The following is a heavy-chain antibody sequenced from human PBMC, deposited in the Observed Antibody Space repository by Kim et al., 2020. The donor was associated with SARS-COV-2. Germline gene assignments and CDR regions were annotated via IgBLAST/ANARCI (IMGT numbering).Heavy chain of an antibody. CDR3: ARGQGYSRTWYFDL. V-gene: IGHV4-31*03. D-gene: IGHD6-13*01. CDR1: GGSVSSTGYY. J-gene: IGHJ2*01. CDR2: IYHSGNT. Sequence: SETLSLTCTVSGGSVSSTGYYWSWIRQHPVTGLEWIGYIYHSGNTYYTPSLKSRVTISRDSSKNQFSLKLTSVTAADTAIYYCARGQGYSRTWYFDLWGRGTLVTVSS.